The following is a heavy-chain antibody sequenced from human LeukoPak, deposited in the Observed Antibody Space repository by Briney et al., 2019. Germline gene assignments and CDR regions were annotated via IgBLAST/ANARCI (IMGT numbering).Heavy chain of an antibody. Sequence: TGGSLRLSCAASGFIFSDYYMSWIRQAPGKGLECVSYISSSGSTIYYADSVKGRFTISRDNAKNSLYLQMNSLRAEDTAVYYCARDYYGSGSYYKSLYYYYYMDVWGKGTTVTISS. CDR2: ISSSGSTI. D-gene: IGHD3-10*01. CDR1: GFIFSDYY. J-gene: IGHJ6*03. CDR3: ARDYYGSGSYYKSLYYYYYMDV. V-gene: IGHV3-11*01.